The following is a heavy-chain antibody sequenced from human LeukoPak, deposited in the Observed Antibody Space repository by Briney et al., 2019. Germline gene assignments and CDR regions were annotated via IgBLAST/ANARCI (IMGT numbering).Heavy chain of an antibody. CDR2: IYSGGAT. Sequence: GGSLRLSCAASGFTVSSAFMSWVRQPPGKGLEWVSLIYSGGATYYADSVKGRFTNSRDSSNNTLYLQMNSLRGEDTAVYYCARDIAAAGILNSWGQGTLVTVSS. D-gene: IGHD6-13*01. CDR1: GFTVSSAF. J-gene: IGHJ5*02. CDR3: ARDIAAAGILNS. V-gene: IGHV3-66*01.